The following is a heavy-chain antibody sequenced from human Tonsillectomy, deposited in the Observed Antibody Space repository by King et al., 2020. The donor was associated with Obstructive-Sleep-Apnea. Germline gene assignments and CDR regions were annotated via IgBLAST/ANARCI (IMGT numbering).Heavy chain of an antibody. CDR1: GFTFSSYA. V-gene: IGHV3-30*04. Sequence: VQLVESGGGVVQPGRSLRLSCAASGFTFSSYAMHWVRQAPGKGLEWVAVISYDGSNKYYADSVKGRFTISRDNSKNTLYLQMNSLRAEDTAVYYCARDPSGGTYYYDSSGYSVYWGQGTLVTVSS. J-gene: IGHJ4*02. D-gene: IGHD3-22*01. CDR2: ISYDGSNK. CDR3: ARDPSGGTYYYDSSGYSVY.